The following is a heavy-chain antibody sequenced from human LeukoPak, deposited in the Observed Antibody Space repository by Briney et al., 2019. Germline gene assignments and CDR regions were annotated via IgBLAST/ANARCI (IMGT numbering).Heavy chain of an antibody. CDR3: TTDLNYYGSGSQPRTYYYYYGMDV. CDR2: IKSKTDGGTT. V-gene: IGHV3-15*01. CDR1: GFTFSNAW. Sequence: PGGSLRLSRAASGFTFSNAWMSWVRQAPGKGLEWVGRIKSKTDGGTTDYAAPVKGRFTISRDDSKNTLYLQMNSLKTEDTAVYYCTTDLNYYGSGSQPRTYYYYYGMDVWGQGTTVTVSS. J-gene: IGHJ6*02. D-gene: IGHD3-10*01.